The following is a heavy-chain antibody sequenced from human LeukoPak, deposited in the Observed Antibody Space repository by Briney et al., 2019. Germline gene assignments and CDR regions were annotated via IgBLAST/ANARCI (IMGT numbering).Heavy chain of an antibody. CDR1: DGSFSTYY. D-gene: IGHD2-2*01. J-gene: IGHJ6*03. CDR3: ARARTYCNSTSCYYYYYMDV. Sequence: SETLSLTGKVSDGSFSTYYWSWIRQPPGKGLEWIGYIYTTGYTKYNPSLKSRVTISVDTSKNQFSLKLRSVTAADTTVYYCARARTYCNSTSCYYYYYMDVWGKGTTVVVSS. CDR2: IYTTGYT. V-gene: IGHV4-4*09.